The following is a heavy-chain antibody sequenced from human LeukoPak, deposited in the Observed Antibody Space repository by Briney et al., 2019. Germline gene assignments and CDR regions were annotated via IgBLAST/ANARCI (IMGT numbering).Heavy chain of an antibody. CDR1: GFTFSNFA. CDR3: AREGSYSSSWYLDY. J-gene: IGHJ4*02. CDR2: ISYHGSDK. D-gene: IGHD6-13*01. Sequence: PGRSLRLSCAASGFTFSNFAMYWVRQAPGKGLEWVAFISYHGSDKYYADSVKGRFTISRDNAKNSLYLQMNSLRDEDTAVYYCAREGSYSSSWYLDYWGQGTLVTVSS. V-gene: IGHV3-30*04.